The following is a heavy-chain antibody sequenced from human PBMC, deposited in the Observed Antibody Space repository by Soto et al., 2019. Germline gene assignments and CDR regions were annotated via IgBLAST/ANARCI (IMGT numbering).Heavy chain of an antibody. V-gene: IGHV3-48*02. CDR2: ISSSSSTI. CDR1: GFNFSSYS. CDR3: ARDHSSGYYFDAFDI. Sequence: PGGSLRLSCAASGFNFSSYSMNWVRQAPGKGLEWVSYISSSSSTIYYADSVKGRFTISRDNAKNSLYLQMNSLRDEDTAVYYCARDHSSGYYFDAFDIWGQGTMVTVSS. J-gene: IGHJ3*02. D-gene: IGHD3-22*01.